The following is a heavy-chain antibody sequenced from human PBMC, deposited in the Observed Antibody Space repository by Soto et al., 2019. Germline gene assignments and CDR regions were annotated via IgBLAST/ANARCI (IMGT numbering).Heavy chain of an antibody. J-gene: IGHJ4*02. CDR1: GGSFSGYY. CDR2: INHSGST. Sequence: SETLSLTCAVYGGSFSGYYWSWIRQPPGKGLEWIGEINHSGSTNYNPSLKSRVTISVDTSKNQFSLKLSSVTAADTAVYYCARVSYSYGSDYWGQGTLVTVS. V-gene: IGHV4-34*01. CDR3: ARVSYSYGSDY. D-gene: IGHD5-18*01.